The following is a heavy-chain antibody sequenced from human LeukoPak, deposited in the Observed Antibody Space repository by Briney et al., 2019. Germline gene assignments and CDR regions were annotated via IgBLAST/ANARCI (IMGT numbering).Heavy chain of an antibody. CDR3: ARERPAAMPDY. CDR2: ISYDGSNK. J-gene: IGHJ4*02. CDR1: GFTFSSYA. Sequence: PGGSLRLSCAASGFTFSSYAMHWVRQAPGKGLEWVAVISYDGSNKYNADSVKGRFTISRDNSKNTLYLQMNSLRAEDTAVYYCARERPAAMPDYWGQGTLVTVSS. V-gene: IGHV3-30*04. D-gene: IGHD2-2*01.